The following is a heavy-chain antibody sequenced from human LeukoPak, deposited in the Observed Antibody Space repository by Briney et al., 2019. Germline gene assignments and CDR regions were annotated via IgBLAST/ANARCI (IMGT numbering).Heavy chain of an antibody. J-gene: IGHJ4*02. CDR3: ERLNPYYFDY. CDR2: IYYSGST. Sequence: SETLSLTCTVSGGSISSYYWSWIRQPPGKGLEWIGYIYYSGSTNYNPSLRSRVTISVDTSKNQISLKLSSVTAADTAVFYCERLNPYYFDYWGQGTLVTVSS. V-gene: IGHV4-59*08. CDR1: GGSISSYY.